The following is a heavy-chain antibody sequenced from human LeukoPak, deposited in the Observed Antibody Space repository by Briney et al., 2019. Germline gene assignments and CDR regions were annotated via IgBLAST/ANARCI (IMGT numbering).Heavy chain of an antibody. D-gene: IGHD3-3*01. V-gene: IGHV1-2*02. J-gene: IGHJ5*02. CDR1: GYTFTGYY. Sequence: ASVKVSCKASGYTFTGYYMHWVRQAPGQGLEWMGWINPNSGGTNYAQKFQGRATMTRDTSISTAYMELSRLRSDDTAVYYCARDPTYYDFWSGYYTKEGFDPWGQGTLVTVSS. CDR2: INPNSGGT. CDR3: ARDPTYYDFWSGYYTKEGFDP.